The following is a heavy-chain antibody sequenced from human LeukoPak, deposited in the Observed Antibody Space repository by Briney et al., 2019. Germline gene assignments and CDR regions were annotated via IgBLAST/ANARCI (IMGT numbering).Heavy chain of an antibody. CDR2: ISWGGATT. J-gene: IGHJ6*02. CDR3: AKDRWYSSDDTSMHFYAMDV. V-gene: IGHV3-43*01. CDR1: GFMFDDYT. D-gene: IGHD5-12*01. Sequence: GGSLRLACAASGFMFDDYTMHWVRQSPGKGLEWESLISWGGATTYYADSVRGRFTISRDNSKKSLHLEMNSLKSEDTALYYCAKDRWYSSDDTSMHFYAMDVWGHGTTVTVSS.